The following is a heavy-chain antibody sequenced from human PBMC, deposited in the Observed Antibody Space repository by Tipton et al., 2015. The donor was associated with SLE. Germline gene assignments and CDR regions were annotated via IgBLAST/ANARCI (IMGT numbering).Heavy chain of an antibody. Sequence: TLSLTCTVSGGSIGSSSYYWGWIRQPPGKGLEWIGTTHYSGSTFYNPSLKSRVTISVDTSKSQFSLKLTSATAADTAVYYCVRALWLDKDFAVVPPGIRLRSFDIWGQGTMVTVSS. CDR2: THYSGST. CDR3: VRALWLDKDFAVVPPGIRLRSFDI. D-gene: IGHD2-2*02. J-gene: IGHJ3*02. V-gene: IGHV4-39*07. CDR1: GGSIGSSSYY.